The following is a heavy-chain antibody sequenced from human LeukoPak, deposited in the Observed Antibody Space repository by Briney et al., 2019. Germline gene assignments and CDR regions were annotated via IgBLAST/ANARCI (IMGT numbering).Heavy chain of an antibody. CDR3: ARGITFGGEYYFDY. CDR1: GFTFSDHY. D-gene: IGHD3-16*01. Sequence: GGSLRLSCAASGFTFSDHYMDWFRQAPGKGLEWVGRTRNKANSYTTEYAASVKGRFTISRDDSKNSLYLQMNSLKTEDTAVYYCARGITFGGEYYFDYWGQGTLVTVSS. V-gene: IGHV3-72*01. CDR2: TRNKANSYTT. J-gene: IGHJ4*02.